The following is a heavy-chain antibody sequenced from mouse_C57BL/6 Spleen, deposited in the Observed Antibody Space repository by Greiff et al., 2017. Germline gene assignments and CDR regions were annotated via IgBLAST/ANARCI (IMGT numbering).Heavy chain of an antibody. CDR2: IRNKANGYTT. CDR1: GFTFTDYY. J-gene: IGHJ2*01. D-gene: IGHD3-2*02. V-gene: IGHV7-3*01. Sequence: EVKLMESGGGLVQPGGSLSLSCAASGFTFTDYYMSWVRQPPGKALEWLGFIRNKANGYTTEYSASVKGRFTISRDNSQSILYLQMNALRAEDSATYYCARRNSSGFYYFDYWGQGTTLTVSS. CDR3: ARRNSSGFYYFDY.